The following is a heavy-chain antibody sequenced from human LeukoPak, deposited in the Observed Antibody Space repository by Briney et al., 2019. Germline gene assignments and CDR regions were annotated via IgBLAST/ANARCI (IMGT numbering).Heavy chain of an antibody. CDR1: GGSISSSSYY. V-gene: IGHV4-39*07. J-gene: IGHJ5*02. CDR3: ARLYGSGREFGREWFDP. Sequence: KPSETLSLTCTVSGGSISSSSYYWGWIRQPPGKGLEWIGSIYYSGSTNYNPSLKSRVTISVDTSKNQFSLKLSSVTAADTAVYYCARLYGSGREFGREWFDPWGQGTLVTVSS. CDR2: IYYSGST. D-gene: IGHD3-10*01.